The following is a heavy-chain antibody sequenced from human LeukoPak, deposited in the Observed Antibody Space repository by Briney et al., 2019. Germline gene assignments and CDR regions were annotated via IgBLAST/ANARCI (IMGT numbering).Heavy chain of an antibody. CDR1: GFTVSSNY. J-gene: IGHJ4*02. D-gene: IGHD2-21*01. CDR2: ISSSGGNT. CDR3: AKAGRPGGDQYFDY. V-gene: IGHV3-23*01. Sequence: GGSLRLSCTASGFTVSSNYMSWVRQAPGKGLEWVSSISSSGGNTYYADSVKSRFTISRDNSKNTLYLQMNSLRAEDTAVYYCAKAGRPGGDQYFDYWGQGTLVTVSS.